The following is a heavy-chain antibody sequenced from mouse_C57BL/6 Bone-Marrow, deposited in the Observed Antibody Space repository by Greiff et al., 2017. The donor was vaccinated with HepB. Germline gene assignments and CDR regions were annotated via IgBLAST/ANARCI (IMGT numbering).Heavy chain of an antibody. CDR2: ISSGSSTI. J-gene: IGHJ3*01. Sequence: EVMLVESGGGLVKPGGSLKLSCAASGFTFSDYGMHWVRQAPEKGLEWVAYISSGSSTIYYADTVKGRFTISRDNAKNTLFLQMTRLRSEDTAVYYCARRGGYGTPFAYWGQGTLVTVSA. V-gene: IGHV5-17*01. D-gene: IGHD1-1*01. CDR3: ARRGGYGTPFAY. CDR1: GFTFSDYG.